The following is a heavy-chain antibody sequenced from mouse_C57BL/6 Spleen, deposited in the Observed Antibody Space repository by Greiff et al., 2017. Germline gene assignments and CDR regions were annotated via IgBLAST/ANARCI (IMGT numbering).Heavy chain of an antibody. D-gene: IGHD1-1*01. J-gene: IGHJ4*01. Sequence: EVQLQEPVAELVRPGASVKLSCTASGFTINNTYMHWVKQRPEQGLEWIGRIDPANGNTKYAPKFQGKDTIPADTSSNTAYLQLSSLTSEDTASYYWARSGCSSGGYAMDYWGQGTSVTVSS. V-gene: IGHV14-3*01. CDR2: IDPANGNT. CDR3: ARSGCSSGGYAMDY. CDR1: GFTINNTY.